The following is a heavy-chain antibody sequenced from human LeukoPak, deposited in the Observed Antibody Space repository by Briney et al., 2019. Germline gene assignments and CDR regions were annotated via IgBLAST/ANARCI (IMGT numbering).Heavy chain of an antibody. Sequence: GESLKISCKGSGYSFTTNWIGWVRQMPGKGLEWMGIIYPTDSDTRYSPSFQGQVTISVDKSISTAYLQWSSLMASDTAMYYCARRPSLKGWYFDFWGRGTLVTVSS. CDR1: GYSFTTNW. V-gene: IGHV5-51*01. CDR3: ARRPSLKGWYFDF. CDR2: IYPTDSDT. J-gene: IGHJ2*01.